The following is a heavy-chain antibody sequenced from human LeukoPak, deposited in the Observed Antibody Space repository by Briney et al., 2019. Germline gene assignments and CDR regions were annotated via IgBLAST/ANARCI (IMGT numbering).Heavy chain of an antibody. CDR1: GGSISISNSNW. CDR3: ARDLHGGNSFTSDWYFDL. CDR2: ISHSGST. V-gene: IGHV4-4*02. J-gene: IGHJ2*01. Sequence: SETLSLTCAVSGGSISISNSNWWSWVRQPPGKGLEWIGEISHSGSTNYNPSLKSRVTISVDKSKNQFSLKLSSVTAADTAVYYCARDLHGGNSFTSDWYFDLWGRGTLVTVSS. D-gene: IGHD4-23*01.